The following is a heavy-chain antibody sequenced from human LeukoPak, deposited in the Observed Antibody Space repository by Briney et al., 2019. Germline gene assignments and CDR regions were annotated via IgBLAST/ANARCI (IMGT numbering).Heavy chain of an antibody. CDR3: AGTALAYCGGDCSSDY. J-gene: IGHJ4*02. CDR1: GGSISSYY. V-gene: IGHV4-59*01. Sequence: SETLSLTCTVSGGSISSYYWSWIRQPPGKGLEWIGYIYYSGSTNYNPSLKSRVTISVDTSKNQFSLKLSSVTAADTAVYYCAGTALAYCGGDCSSDYWGQGTLVTVSS. CDR2: IYYSGST. D-gene: IGHD2-21*02.